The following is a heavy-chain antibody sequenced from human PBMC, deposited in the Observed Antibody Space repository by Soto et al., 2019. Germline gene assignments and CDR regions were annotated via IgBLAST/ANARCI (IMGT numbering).Heavy chain of an antibody. J-gene: IGHJ6*02. V-gene: IGHV1-3*01. CDR2: INAGNGNT. D-gene: IGHD1-26*01. CDR3: ARGDAVGALYYYYYGMDV. Sequence: QVQLVQSGAEVKKPGASVKVSCKASGYTFTSYAMHWVRQAPGQRLEWMGWINAGNGNTKYSQKFQGRVTITRDTSARTAYMELSSLRSEDTAVYYCARGDAVGALYYYYYGMDVWGQGNTVTVSS. CDR1: GYTFTSYA.